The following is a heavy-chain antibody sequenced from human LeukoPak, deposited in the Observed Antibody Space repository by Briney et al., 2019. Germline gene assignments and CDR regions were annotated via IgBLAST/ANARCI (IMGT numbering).Heavy chain of an antibody. CDR3: ARRLTQYDCFDP. V-gene: IGHV6-1*01. CDR1: GDSVSSNSVT. D-gene: IGHD2-2*01. J-gene: IGHJ5*02. Sequence: SSQTLSLTCAISGDSVSSNSVTWNWIRRSPSRGLEWLGRTYYRSTWYNDYAVSVRGRITVNPDTSKNQFSLHLNSVTPEDTAVYYCARRLTQYDCFDPWGQGTLVTVSS. CDR2: TYYRSTWYN.